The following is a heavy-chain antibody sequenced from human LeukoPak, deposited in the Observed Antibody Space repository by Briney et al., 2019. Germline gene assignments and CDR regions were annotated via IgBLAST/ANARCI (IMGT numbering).Heavy chain of an antibody. V-gene: IGHV4-61*02. Sequence: SQTLSLTCNVSGVSIRSGSYYWSWIRQPAGKGLEWIGRIYTSGTTNYNPSLKSRVTISVGTSKSQFSLKLSSVTAADTAVYYCARGYCSGGSCYYYYYMDVWGKGTTVTVSS. J-gene: IGHJ6*03. CDR1: GVSIRSGSYY. CDR3: ARGYCSGGSCYYYYYMDV. D-gene: IGHD2-15*01. CDR2: IYTSGTT.